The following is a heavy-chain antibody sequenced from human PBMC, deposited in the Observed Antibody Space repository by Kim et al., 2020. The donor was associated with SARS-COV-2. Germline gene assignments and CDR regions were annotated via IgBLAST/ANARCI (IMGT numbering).Heavy chain of an antibody. V-gene: IGHV1-46*01. J-gene: IGHJ6*02. CDR1: GYTFTSYY. CDR3: AREKKHTVAPYYYYGMDV. CDR2: INPSGGST. Sequence: ASVKVSCKASGYTFTSYYMHWVRQAPGQGLEWMGIINPSGGSTSYAQKFQGRVTMTRDTSTSTVYMELSSLRSEDTAVYYCAREKKHTVAPYYYYGMDVWGQGTTVTVSS. D-gene: IGHD6-19*01.